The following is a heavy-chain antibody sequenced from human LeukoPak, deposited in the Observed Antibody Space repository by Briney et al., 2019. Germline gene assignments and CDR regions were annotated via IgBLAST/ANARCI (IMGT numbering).Heavy chain of an antibody. V-gene: IGHV1-46*03. CDR2: INPNGGST. D-gene: IGHD3-9*01. CDR3: ARALLRYFDWLCLGY. J-gene: IGHJ4*02. CDR1: GYTFSSYY. Sequence: ASVKVSCKASGYTFSSYYMHWVRQAPGQGLEWMGIINPNGGSTSYAQKFQGRVTMTRDTSTSTVYMELSSLRSEDTAVYYCARALLRYFDWLCLGYWGQGTLVTVSS.